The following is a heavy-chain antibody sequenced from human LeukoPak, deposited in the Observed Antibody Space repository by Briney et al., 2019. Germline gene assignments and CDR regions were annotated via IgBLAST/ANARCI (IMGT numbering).Heavy chain of an antibody. CDR3: ARQGNSYGKFDY. V-gene: IGHV4-59*08. Sequence: SETLSLICTVSGGSISSYYWSWIRQPPGKGLEWIGYVYYSGNTKYNPSLKSRVTISVDTSKNQFSLKLSSVTAADTAVYYCARQGNSYGKFDYWGQGTLVTVSS. D-gene: IGHD5-18*01. CDR2: VYYSGNT. CDR1: GGSISSYY. J-gene: IGHJ4*02.